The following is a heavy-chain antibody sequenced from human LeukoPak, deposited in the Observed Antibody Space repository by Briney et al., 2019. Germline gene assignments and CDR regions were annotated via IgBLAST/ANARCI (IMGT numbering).Heavy chain of an antibody. Sequence: SETLSLTCTVSGGSISSYYWSWIRQPPGKGLEWIGYIYYSGSTNYNPSLKSRVTISVDTSKNQFSLKLSSVTAADTAVYYCAGSYSSSSYFDYWGQGTLVTVSS. V-gene: IGHV4-59*01. J-gene: IGHJ4*02. D-gene: IGHD6-13*01. CDR2: IYYSGST. CDR3: AGSYSSSSYFDY. CDR1: GGSISSYY.